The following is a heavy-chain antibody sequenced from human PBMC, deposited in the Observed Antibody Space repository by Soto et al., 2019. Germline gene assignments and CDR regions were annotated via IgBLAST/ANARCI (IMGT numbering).Heavy chain of an antibody. CDR3: ARRRPIGRGRWFDP. J-gene: IGHJ5*02. Sequence: GESLKISCKGSGYKFIDYWIGWVRQVPGKGLEWMGSIYPGDSDTRYSPSFQGQVTISADKSISTAYLQWSSLKASDTAMYYCARRRPIGRGRWFDPWGQGTLVTVSS. D-gene: IGHD3-10*01. CDR1: GYKFIDYW. CDR2: IYPGDSDT. V-gene: IGHV5-51*01.